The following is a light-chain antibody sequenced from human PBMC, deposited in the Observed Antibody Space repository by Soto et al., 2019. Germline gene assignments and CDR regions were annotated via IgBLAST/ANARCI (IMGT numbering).Light chain of an antibody. V-gene: IGLV2-8*01. Sequence: QSALTQPPSASGSPGQSVAISCSGTSSDVGGYNYVSWYQQHPGKAPKLMIYEVTKRPSGVPDRFSGSKSGNTASLTVSGLQAEYEADYYCNSYVGSNNWVFGGGTKLTVL. J-gene: IGLJ3*02. CDR2: EVT. CDR3: NSYVGSNNWV. CDR1: SSDVGGYNY.